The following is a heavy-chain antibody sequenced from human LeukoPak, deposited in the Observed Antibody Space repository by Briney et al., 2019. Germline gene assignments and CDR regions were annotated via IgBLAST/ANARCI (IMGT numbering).Heavy chain of an antibody. CDR1: GYTFTGYY. CDR2: INPNSGGT. V-gene: IGHV1-2*02. D-gene: IGHD4-17*01. J-gene: IGHJ5*02. CDR3: ARENDYGNNWFDP. Sequence: ASVKVSCKASGYTFTGYYMHWVRQAPGQGLEWMGWINPNSGGTNYAQKFQGRVTMTRDTSISTAYMELSRLRSDDTAVYYCARENDYGNNWFDPWGQGTLVTVSS.